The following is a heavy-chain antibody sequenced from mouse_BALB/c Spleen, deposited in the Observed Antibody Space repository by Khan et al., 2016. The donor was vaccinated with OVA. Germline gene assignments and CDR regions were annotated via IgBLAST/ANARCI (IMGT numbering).Heavy chain of an antibody. J-gene: IGHJ3*01. CDR1: GYTFTEYT. Sequence: VQLNQSGPELVKPGASVKISCKTSGYTFTEYTMHWVKQSHGKSLEWIGSINPNNGGTSYSQKFKGKATLTVDKSSSTAYMELHSLTSEESAVYYGANCYYGSTWFAYWGQGTLVTVSA. V-gene: IGHV1-18*01. CDR2: INPNNGGT. D-gene: IGHD1-1*01. CDR3: ANCYYGSTWFAY.